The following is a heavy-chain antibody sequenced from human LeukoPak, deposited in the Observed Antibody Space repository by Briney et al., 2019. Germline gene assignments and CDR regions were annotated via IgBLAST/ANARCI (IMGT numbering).Heavy chain of an antibody. J-gene: IGHJ4*02. CDR1: GFTFSTSW. D-gene: IGHD6-13*01. CDR2: IQQDGSEK. V-gene: IGHV3-7*01. CDR3: ARDSAGNDY. Sequence: GGSLRLSCAPSGFTFSTSWMSWVRHAPGKGLEWVANIQQDGSEKYYVDSVKGRFTISRDNAKNSLYLQMNSLRAEDTAMYYCARDSAGNDYWGQGTLVTVSS.